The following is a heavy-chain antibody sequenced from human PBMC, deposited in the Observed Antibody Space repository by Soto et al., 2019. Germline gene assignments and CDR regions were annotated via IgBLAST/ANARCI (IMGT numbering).Heavy chain of an antibody. V-gene: IGHV3-30-3*01. Sequence: VAVISYDGSNKKYADSVTGRFTISRDNSKSTLDLQMDSLRPEDTALYYCARAHYYDSSGYYSPSGYYFDDWGQGTLVNVSS. J-gene: IGHJ4*02. D-gene: IGHD3-22*01. CDR3: ARAHYYDSSGYYSPSGYYFDD. CDR2: ISYDGSNK.